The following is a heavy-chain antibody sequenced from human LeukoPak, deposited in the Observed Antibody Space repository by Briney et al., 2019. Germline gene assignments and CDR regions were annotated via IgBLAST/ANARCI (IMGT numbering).Heavy chain of an antibody. CDR3: ARRFDI. CDR1: GFTFDDYA. V-gene: IGHV3-9*01. CDR2: ISWNSGSI. Sequence: GGSLRLSCAASGFTFDDYAMHWVRQGPGKGLEWVSGISWNSGSIGYADSVKGRFTISRDNAKNSLYLQMNSLRAEDTAVYYCARRFDIWGQGTMVTVSS. J-gene: IGHJ3*02.